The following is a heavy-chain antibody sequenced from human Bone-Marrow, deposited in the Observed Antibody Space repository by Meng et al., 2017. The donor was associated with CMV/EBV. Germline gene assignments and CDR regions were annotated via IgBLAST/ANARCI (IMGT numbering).Heavy chain of an antibody. Sequence: GGSLRLSCAASGFTFSSYWMSWVRQAPGKGLEWVANIKQDGSEKYYVDSVKGRFTISRDNAKNSLYLQMNSLRAEDTAVYYCARGHNWNYYYYYGMDVWGQGTTVTVSS. J-gene: IGHJ6*02. D-gene: IGHD1-20*01. CDR2: IKQDGSEK. CDR1: GFTFSSYW. CDR3: ARGHNWNYYYYYGMDV. V-gene: IGHV3-7*03.